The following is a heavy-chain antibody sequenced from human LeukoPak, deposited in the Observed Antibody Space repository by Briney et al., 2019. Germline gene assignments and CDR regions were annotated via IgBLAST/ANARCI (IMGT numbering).Heavy chain of an antibody. D-gene: IGHD4-11*01. CDR2: ISAYNGNT. CDR3: ARVYSNPTNQDY. CDR1: GYPFTSCG. Sequence: ASVKVPCKASGYPFTSCGISWVRRAPGQGFGGMGWISAYNGNTNYAQKLQGRVTMTTDTSTSTAYMELRSLRSDDSAVYYCARVYSNPTNQDYWGQGTLVTVSS. V-gene: IGHV1-18*01. J-gene: IGHJ4*02.